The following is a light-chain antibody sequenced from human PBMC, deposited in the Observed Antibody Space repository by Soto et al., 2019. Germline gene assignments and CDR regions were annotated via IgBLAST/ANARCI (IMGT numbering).Light chain of an antibody. V-gene: IGLV2-11*01. CDR2: DVI. Sequence: QSALTQPRSVSGSRGQSVTISCTGTSSDVGGYNFVSWYQQHPGKAPKLMIYDVIKRPSGVPDRFSGSKSGDTASLTISGLQAEDEADYYCCSYGGSYTYVFXTGTKVTVL. J-gene: IGLJ1*01. CDR1: SSDVGGYNF. CDR3: CSYGGSYTYV.